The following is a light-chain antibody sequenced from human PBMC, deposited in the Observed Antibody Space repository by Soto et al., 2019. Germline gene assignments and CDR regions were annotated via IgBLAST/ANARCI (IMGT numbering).Light chain of an antibody. CDR2: DVA. CDR3: VSFTSSTTYV. J-gene: IGLJ1*01. V-gene: IGLV2-14*03. Sequence: QSVLTQPASVSASPGQSITISCTGTSSDVGGSNFVSWYQQHPGKPPKLIIYDVATRPSGVSNRFSGSKSGSTASLIISRLQTEDEAAYYCVSFTSSTTYVFGSGTKLTGL. CDR1: SSDVGGSNF.